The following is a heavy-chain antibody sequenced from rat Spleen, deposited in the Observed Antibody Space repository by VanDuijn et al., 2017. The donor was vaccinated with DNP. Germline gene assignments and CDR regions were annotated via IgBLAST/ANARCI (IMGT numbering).Heavy chain of an antibody. CDR2: ISTSGEYS. CDR3: ARDDYGSSGAMDA. CDR1: GFTFSDYN. J-gene: IGHJ4*01. Sequence: EVQLVESGGGLVQPGRSLRLSCAASGFTFSDYNMAWVRQAPGKGREWVASISTSGEYSHYRDSVKGRFNIARDNAENTLYLQMNSLRSEDTATYYCARDDYGSSGAMDAWGQGTSVTVSS. D-gene: IGHD1-3*01. V-gene: IGHV5-25*01.